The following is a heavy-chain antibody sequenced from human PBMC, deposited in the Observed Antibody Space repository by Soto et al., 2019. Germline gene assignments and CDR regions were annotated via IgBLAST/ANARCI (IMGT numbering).Heavy chain of an antibody. Sequence: VGSLRLSCAASGFSFSSYSMNWVRQARGKGLEWVSSISSSSSYIYYADSVKGRFTISRDNAKNSLYLQMNSLRAEDTAVYYCAVLSFYSDSSGYYSDYWGQGTLVTVSS. CDR2: ISSSSSYI. V-gene: IGHV3-21*01. J-gene: IGHJ4*02. D-gene: IGHD3-22*01. CDR3: AVLSFYSDSSGYYSDY. CDR1: GFSFSSYS.